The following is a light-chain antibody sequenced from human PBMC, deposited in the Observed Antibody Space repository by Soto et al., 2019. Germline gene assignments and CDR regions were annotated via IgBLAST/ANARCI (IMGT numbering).Light chain of an antibody. Sequence: EIVLTQSPGTLSLSPGERATLSCRASQSVSSNYLAWYQQKPGQAPRLLIYGASSRSTGIPDRFSGSGSGTAFTLTISRLEPEDFAVYYCQQYGSSLTWTLGQGTKVEIK. CDR2: GAS. CDR3: QQYGSSLTWT. V-gene: IGKV3-20*01. CDR1: QSVSSNY. J-gene: IGKJ1*01.